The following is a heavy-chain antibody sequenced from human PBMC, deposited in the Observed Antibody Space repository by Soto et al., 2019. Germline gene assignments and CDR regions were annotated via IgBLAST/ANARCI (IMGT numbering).Heavy chain of an antibody. CDR2: ISAYSGST. J-gene: IGHJ4*02. CDR1: GYTFITYG. V-gene: IGHV1-18*01. Sequence: ASVKVSCKASGYTFITYGISWVRQAPGQGLERMGWISAYSGSTKFAQKLQGRVTMTTDTSTTTAYMELRSLTSDDTAVYYCARYFTKSSSWPYYFDYWGQGTLVTVSS. CDR3: ARYFTKSSSWPYYFDY. D-gene: IGHD6-13*01.